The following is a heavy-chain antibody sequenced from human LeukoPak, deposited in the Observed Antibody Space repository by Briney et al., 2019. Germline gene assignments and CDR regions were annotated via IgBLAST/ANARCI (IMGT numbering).Heavy chain of an antibody. CDR1: GYTFTGYY. V-gene: IGHV1-2*06. J-gene: IGHJ3*02. CDR3: AIREGCYYDSSGYYLSYAFDI. D-gene: IGHD3-22*01. Sequence: GASVKVSCKASGYTFTGYYMHWVRQAPGQGLEWMGRINPNSGGTNYAQKFQGRVTMTRDTSISTAYMELSRLRSDDTAVYYCAIREGCYYDSSGYYLSYAFDIWGQGTMVTVSS. CDR2: INPNSGGT.